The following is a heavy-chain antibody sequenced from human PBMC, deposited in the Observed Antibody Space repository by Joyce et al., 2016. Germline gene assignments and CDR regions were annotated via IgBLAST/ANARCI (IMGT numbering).Heavy chain of an antibody. CDR1: GDSISSYY. V-gene: IGHV4-59*01. CDR2: IYYSGST. J-gene: IGHJ5*02. CDR3: ARDREAGWFDP. Sequence: VQLQESGLGLVKPSETLSLTCTVSGDSISSYYWSWIRQSPGKGLEWIGYIYYSGSTTYNPSLKSRVTMSVDTSKNQFSLKLKSVTAADAAIYYCARDREAGWFDPWGQGTLVSVSS. D-gene: IGHD1-26*01.